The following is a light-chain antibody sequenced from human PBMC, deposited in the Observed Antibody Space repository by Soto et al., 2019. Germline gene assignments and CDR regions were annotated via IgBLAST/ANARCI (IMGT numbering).Light chain of an antibody. CDR3: NSFGVSHLYV. Sequence: QSVLSQPASVSGSPGQTITISCTGTSTDVGGYNAVSWYQHHPGKAPKLIIYEVTHRPSGVSDRFSASKSGNTASLTISGLQAEDEADYHCNSFGVSHLYVFGTGTKVTVL. CDR2: EVT. J-gene: IGLJ1*01. V-gene: IGLV2-14*01. CDR1: STDVGGYNA.